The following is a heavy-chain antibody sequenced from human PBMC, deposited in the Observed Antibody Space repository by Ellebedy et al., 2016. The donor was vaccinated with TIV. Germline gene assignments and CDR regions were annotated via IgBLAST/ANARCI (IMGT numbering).Heavy chain of an antibody. Sequence: GESLKISCAASGFIFSDYWMSWVRQSPGKGLEGVSGLYGSGRGIFYSDSVKGRFTISRDNPKNTLYLQMNSLRAEDTGIYYCVKDQIAGDGRWVFDLWGQGTMVTVSS. CDR3: VKDQIAGDGRWVFDL. J-gene: IGHJ3*01. CDR1: GFIFSDYW. V-gene: IGHV3-23*01. D-gene: IGHD5-24*01. CDR2: LYGSGRGI.